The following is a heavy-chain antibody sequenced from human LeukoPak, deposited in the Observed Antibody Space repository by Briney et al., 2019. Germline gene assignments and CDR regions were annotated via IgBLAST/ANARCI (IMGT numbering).Heavy chain of an antibody. Sequence: PGGSLRLSCAASGFTVSSYAMTWVRQAPGKGLEWVAFIRYDGSNKYYADSVKGRFTISRDNSKNTLNLQMNSLRAEDTAVYYCANSFYCSGGSCYNDYWGQGTLVTVSS. CDR2: IRYDGSNK. D-gene: IGHD2-15*01. J-gene: IGHJ4*02. CDR3: ANSFYCSGGSCYNDY. CDR1: GFTVSSYA. V-gene: IGHV3-30*02.